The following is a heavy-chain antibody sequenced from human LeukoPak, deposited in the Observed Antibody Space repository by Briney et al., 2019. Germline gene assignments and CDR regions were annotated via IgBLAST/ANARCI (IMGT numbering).Heavy chain of an antibody. D-gene: IGHD5-12*01. V-gene: IGHV1-46*01. CDR2: INPSGGST. CDR3: ARGAATTHQYNWFDP. CDR1: GYTFTGYY. Sequence: GASVKVSCKASGYTFTGYYMHWVRQAPGQGLEWMGIINPSGGSTSYAQKFQGRVTMTTDTSTSTAYMELRSLRSDDTAVYYCARGAATTHQYNWFDPWGQGTLVTVSS. J-gene: IGHJ5*02.